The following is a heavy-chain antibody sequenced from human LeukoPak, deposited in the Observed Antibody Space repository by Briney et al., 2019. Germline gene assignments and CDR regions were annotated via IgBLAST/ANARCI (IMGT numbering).Heavy chain of an antibody. V-gene: IGHV4-59*01. CDR1: GGSISSYY. Sequence: SETLSLTCTVSGGSISSYYWSWIRQPPGKGLEWIGNIYYSGSTNYNPSLKSRVTISVDTSKNQFSLKLSSVTAADTAVYYCARALGYYYDSSGYYLLVWGQGTLVTVSS. CDR2: IYYSGST. J-gene: IGHJ4*02. D-gene: IGHD3-22*01. CDR3: ARALGYYYDSSGYYLLV.